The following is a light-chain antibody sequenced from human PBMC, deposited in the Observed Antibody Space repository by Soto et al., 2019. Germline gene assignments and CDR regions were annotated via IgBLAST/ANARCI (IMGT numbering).Light chain of an antibody. CDR3: HQGLNSPRFT. Sequence: EIVLTQSPATLSLSPGERATLSGRAIQSVSSYLAWYKQKPGQSPRRLSYDASNRATGIPARFSGGGSGTDFTITISSLEPEDFAVYYCHQGLNSPRFTFGQGTKLEIK. CDR1: QSVSSY. V-gene: IGKV3-11*01. J-gene: IGKJ2*01. CDR2: DAS.